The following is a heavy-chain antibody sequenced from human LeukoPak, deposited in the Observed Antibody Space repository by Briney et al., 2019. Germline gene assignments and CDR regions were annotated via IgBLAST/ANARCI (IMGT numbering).Heavy chain of an antibody. V-gene: IGHV4-34*01. CDR2: VNHRGIS. J-gene: IGHJ4*02. CDR1: GGSFSGYF. CDR3: ARRPPSMITSGGIVGHFDY. Sequence: SETLSLTCAAYGGSFSGYFWTWIRQPPGKGLEWIGEVNHRGISNYHPSLRSRVSISVGTSSNQFSLKLTSVTTADTAVYYCARRPPSMITSGGIVGHFDYWGPGTLVTVSS. D-gene: IGHD3-16*02.